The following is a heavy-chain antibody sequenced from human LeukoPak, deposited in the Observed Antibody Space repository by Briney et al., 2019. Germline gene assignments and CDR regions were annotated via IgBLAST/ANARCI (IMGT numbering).Heavy chain of an antibody. V-gene: IGHV3-21*01. CDR1: GFTFSSYS. Sequence: GGSLRLSCAASGFTFSSYSMNWDRQAPGKGLEWVSSISSSSSYIYYADSVKGRFTISRDNAKNSLYLQMNSLRAEDTAVYYCARDRRYYDSNWFDPWGQGTLVTVSS. J-gene: IGHJ5*02. D-gene: IGHD3-22*01. CDR2: ISSSSSYI. CDR3: ARDRRYYDSNWFDP.